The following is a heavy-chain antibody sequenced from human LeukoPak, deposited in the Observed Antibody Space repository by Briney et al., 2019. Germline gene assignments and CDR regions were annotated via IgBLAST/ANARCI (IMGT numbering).Heavy chain of an antibody. Sequence: PSETLSLTCAVYGGSFSGYYWSWIRQPAGKGLEWIGRIYTSGSTNYTPSLKSRVTMSVDTSKNQFSLKLSSVTAADTAVYYCARVRPRPGIAALGMGDNWFDPWGQGTLVTVSS. CDR3: ARVRPRPGIAALGMGDNWFDP. CDR2: IYTSGST. V-gene: IGHV4-59*10. D-gene: IGHD6-13*01. J-gene: IGHJ5*02. CDR1: GGSFSGYY.